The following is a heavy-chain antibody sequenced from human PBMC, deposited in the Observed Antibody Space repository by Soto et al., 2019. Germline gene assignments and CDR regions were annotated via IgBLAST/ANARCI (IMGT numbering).Heavy chain of an antibody. CDR3: ARDRSGVATRLDY. CDR2: IYYDGSRK. Sequence: QGQLAESGGGVVQPGRSLRLSCAASGFSYRSHGMHWVRQAPGKGLEWVAVIYYDGSRKFYADSVSGRFTISRDNAKDTLYLQMNSLRAEDTATDFCARDRSGVATRLDYWGQGTPVTVSS. J-gene: IGHJ4*02. CDR1: GFSYRSHG. D-gene: IGHD5-12*01. V-gene: IGHV3-33*01.